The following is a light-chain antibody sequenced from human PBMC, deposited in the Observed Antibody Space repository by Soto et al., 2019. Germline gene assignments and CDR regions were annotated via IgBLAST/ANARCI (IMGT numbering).Light chain of an antibody. CDR3: SSYTSSSTVV. CDR1: SSDVGGYNY. CDR2: EVS. J-gene: IGLJ2*01. Sequence: QSALTQPASVSGSPGQSITISCTGTSSDVGGYNYVSWYQQHPDKAPKLMIYEVSSRPSGVSNRFSGSKSGNTASLTISGLQAEDEADYYCSSYTSSSTVVFGGGTKLTVL. V-gene: IGLV2-14*01.